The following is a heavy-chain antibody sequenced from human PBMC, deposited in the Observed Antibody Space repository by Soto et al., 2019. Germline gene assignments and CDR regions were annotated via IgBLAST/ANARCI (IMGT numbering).Heavy chain of an antibody. D-gene: IGHD5-12*01. CDR1: GGSFSNFG. J-gene: IGHJ4*02. CDR2: VAPVFGRP. CDR3: AREGSGYNF. Sequence: SVKVSCKASGGSFSNFGISWVRQAPGQGLEWMGGVAPVFGRPNYAQRFRGRLTITADESTSTGYMELISLRSDDTAVYYCAREGSGYNFWGQGTQVTVSS. V-gene: IGHV1-69*13.